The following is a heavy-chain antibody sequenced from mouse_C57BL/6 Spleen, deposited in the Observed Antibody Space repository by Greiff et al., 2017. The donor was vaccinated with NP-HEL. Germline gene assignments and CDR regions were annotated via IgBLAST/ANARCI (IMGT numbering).Heavy chain of an antibody. CDR2: ISGGGGNT. D-gene: IGHD2-4*01. CDR1: GFTFSSYT. CDR3: ARHGGLRWYFDV. Sequence: LQQSGGGLVKPGGSLKLSCAASGFTFSSYTMSWVRQTPEKRLEWVATISGGGGNTYYPDSVKGRFTISRDNAKNTLYLQMSSLRSEDTALYYCARHGGLRWYFDVWGTGTTVTVSS. J-gene: IGHJ1*03. V-gene: IGHV5-9*01.